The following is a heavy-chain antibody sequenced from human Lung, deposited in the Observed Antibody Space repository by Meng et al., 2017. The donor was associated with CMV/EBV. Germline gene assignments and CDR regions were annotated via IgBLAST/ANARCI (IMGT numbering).Heavy chain of an antibody. CDR3: ASGYCNGNSCNSAVDM. D-gene: IGHD2-2*03. CDR1: GGTFVSHT. CDR2: IIPFLDMT. Sequence: SXXVSCKTTGGTFVSHTIMWVRQVPGQRLEWMGRIIPFLDMTNCAQMFQGRISITADRSTSTAYMELNSLKSEDTAIYYCASGYCNGNSCNSAVDMWGPGTRVTVSS. J-gene: IGHJ3*02. V-gene: IGHV1-69*02.